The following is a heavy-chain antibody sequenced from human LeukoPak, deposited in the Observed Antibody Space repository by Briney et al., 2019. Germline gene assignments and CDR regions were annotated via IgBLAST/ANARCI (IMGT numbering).Heavy chain of an antibody. CDR1: GFTFSSYS. CDR2: ISGGGGST. D-gene: IGHD3-22*01. Sequence: GGSLRLSCAASGFTFSSYSMNWVRQAPGKGLEWVSAISGGGGSTYYADSVKGRFTISRDNSKNTLYLQMNSLRAEDTAVYFCAKDLAYYYDSSGYYHFDYWGQGTLVTVSS. V-gene: IGHV3-23*01. J-gene: IGHJ4*02. CDR3: AKDLAYYYDSSGYYHFDY.